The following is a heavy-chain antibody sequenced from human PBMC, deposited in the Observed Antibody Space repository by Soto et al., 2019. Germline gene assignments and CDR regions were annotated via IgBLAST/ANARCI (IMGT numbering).Heavy chain of an antibody. D-gene: IGHD6-13*01. Sequence: PGGSLRLSCAASGFTFSSYGMHWVRQAPGKGLEWVAVISYDGSNKYYADSVKGRFTISRDNSKNTLYLQMNSLRAEDTAVYYCAKDLSIAAAGSLYYYYGMDVWGQGTTVTVSS. J-gene: IGHJ6*02. CDR2: ISYDGSNK. CDR1: GFTFSSYG. CDR3: AKDLSIAAAGSLYYYYGMDV. V-gene: IGHV3-30*18.